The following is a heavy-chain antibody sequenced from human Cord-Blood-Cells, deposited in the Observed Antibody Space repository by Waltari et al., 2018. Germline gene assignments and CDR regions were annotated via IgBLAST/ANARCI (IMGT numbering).Heavy chain of an antibody. Sequence: QVQLQESGPGLVKPSQTLSLTCTISGGSISSGGYYWSWIRQHPGKGLEWIGYIYYSGSTYYNPSPKSRVTISVDTSKNQFSLKLSSVTAADTAVYYCARDNSSSSSYDYWGQGTLVTVSS. CDR1: GGSISSGGYY. CDR2: IYYSGST. J-gene: IGHJ4*02. CDR3: ARDNSSSSSYDY. D-gene: IGHD6-6*01. V-gene: IGHV4-31*03.